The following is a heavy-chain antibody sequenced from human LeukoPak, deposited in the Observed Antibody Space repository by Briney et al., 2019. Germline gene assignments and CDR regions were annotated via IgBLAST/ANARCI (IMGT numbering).Heavy chain of an antibody. CDR1: GGSIGNYY. V-gene: IGHV4-59*01. CDR2: IYHSGAT. CDR3: ARYSGSPYWYLDH. Sequence: SETLSLTCTVSGGSIGNYYWTWIRQPPGKGLEWIGHIYHSGATKYNASLESRVTMSVDTSKNQFSLKLNSVTAADTAMYHCARYSGSPYWYLDHWGQGVLVTVSS. J-gene: IGHJ4*02. D-gene: IGHD1-26*01.